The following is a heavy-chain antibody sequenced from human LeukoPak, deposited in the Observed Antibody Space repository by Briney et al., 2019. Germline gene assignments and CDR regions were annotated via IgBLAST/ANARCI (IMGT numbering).Heavy chain of an antibody. J-gene: IGHJ3*02. CDR2: IYYSGST. CDR1: GFTFSSYG. V-gene: IGHV4-59*01. Sequence: LRLSCAAFGFTFSSYGMHWVRQAPGKGLEWVGYIYYSGSTNYNPSLKSRVTISVDTSKNQFSLKLSSVTAADTAVYYCGYLSGITRAFDIWGQGTMVPVSS. CDR3: GYLSGITRAFDI. D-gene: IGHD3-16*01.